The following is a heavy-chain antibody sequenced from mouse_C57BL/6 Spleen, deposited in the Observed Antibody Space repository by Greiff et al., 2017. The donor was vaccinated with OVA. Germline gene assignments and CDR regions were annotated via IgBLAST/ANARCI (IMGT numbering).Heavy chain of an antibody. CDR3: VRHEELQEDFDY. CDR1: GYTFTEYT. V-gene: IGHV1-62-2*01. Sequence: VQLQQSGAELVKPGASVKLSCKASGYTFTEYTIHWVKQRPGQGLEWIGVFYPGSGGIKYNEKFKDKAKLTADKSSSTVYMELSRLTSEDAAVYVCVRHEELQEDFDYWGQGTTLTVSS. J-gene: IGHJ2*01. D-gene: IGHD1-1*01. CDR2: FYPGSGGI.